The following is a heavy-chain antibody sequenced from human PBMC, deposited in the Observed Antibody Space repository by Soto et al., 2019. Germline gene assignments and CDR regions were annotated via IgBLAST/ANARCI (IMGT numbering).Heavy chain of an antibody. Sequence: QVQLQESGPGLVKPSETLSLTCTVSGGSVSSGSYYWSWIRQPPGKGLEWIGYIYYSGSTNYSPTLKSRVTISVDTSKNQSTLKLSSVTAADTAVYYCARDLNGMDVWGQGTTVTVSS. J-gene: IGHJ6*02. CDR2: IYYSGST. CDR3: ARDLNGMDV. CDR1: GGSVSSGSYY. V-gene: IGHV4-61*01.